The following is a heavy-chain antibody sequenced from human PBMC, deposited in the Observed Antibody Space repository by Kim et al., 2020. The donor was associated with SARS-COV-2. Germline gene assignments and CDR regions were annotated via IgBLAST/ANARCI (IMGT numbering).Heavy chain of an antibody. J-gene: IGHJ5*02. Sequence: GWSLRLSCTDSRLTFSTHWMSWVRQAPGKGLEWVANINDDGSEKNYVDSVKGRFTISRDTSKKSVYLEMNSLRGEDTAVYYCLREEIAWGQGTLVTVSS. CDR2: INDDGSEK. V-gene: IGHV3-7*03. CDR1: RLTFSTHW. CDR3: LREEIA.